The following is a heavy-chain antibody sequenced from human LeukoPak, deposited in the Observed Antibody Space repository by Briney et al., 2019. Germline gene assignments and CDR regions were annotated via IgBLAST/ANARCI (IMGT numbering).Heavy chain of an antibody. CDR1: GYTFTSYY. Sequence: ASVKVSCKASGYTFTSYYMHWVRQAPGQGREWMGIINPSGGNTNYAQKLQGRVTMTTDTSTSTAYMELRSLRSDDTAVYYCARRIGGSYGPLFDYWGQGTLVTVSS. V-gene: IGHV1-46*01. J-gene: IGHJ4*02. CDR2: INPSGGNT. CDR3: ARRIGGSYGPLFDY. D-gene: IGHD1-26*01.